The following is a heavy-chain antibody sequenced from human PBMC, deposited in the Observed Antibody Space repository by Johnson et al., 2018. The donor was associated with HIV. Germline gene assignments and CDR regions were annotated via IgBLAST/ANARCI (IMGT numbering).Heavy chain of an antibody. CDR2: IDTAGDT. J-gene: IGHJ3*02. D-gene: IGHD4-11*01. CDR3: ARRSIRSDGFDI. V-gene: IGHV3-13*01. CDR1: GLTLSSYD. Sequence: VQLVESGGGLVQPGGSLRLSCAASGLTLSSYDMHWVRQATGKGLEWVSEIDTAGDTYYPGSVKGRFTTSRENAKNSLYLQMNSLRAGDTAVYYCARRSIRSDGFDIWGQGTMVTVSS.